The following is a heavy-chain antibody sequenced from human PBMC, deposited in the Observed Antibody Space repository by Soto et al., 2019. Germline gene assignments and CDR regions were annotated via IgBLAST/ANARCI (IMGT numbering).Heavy chain of an antibody. D-gene: IGHD1-26*01. V-gene: IGHV1-46*01. CDR3: AGPPYSGSPGYYFAY. CDR1: GYTFTSYY. J-gene: IGHJ4*02. CDR2: INPSGGST. Sequence: QVQLVQSGAEVTKPGASVKVSCKASGYTFTSYYMHWVRQAPGQGLEWMGIINPSGGSTSYAQKFQGRVTMTRDTSTSTVYMERSSLRSEDTAVYYCAGPPYSGSPGYYFAYWGQGTLVTVSS.